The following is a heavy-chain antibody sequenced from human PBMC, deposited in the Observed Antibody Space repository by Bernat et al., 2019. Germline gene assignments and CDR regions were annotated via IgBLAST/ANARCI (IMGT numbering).Heavy chain of an antibody. V-gene: IGHV3-30-3*01. D-gene: IGHD3-10*01. CDR3: ARIGKVRGVPLVFDY. Sequence: QVQLVESGGGVVQPGRSLRLSCAASGFTFSSYAMHWVRQAPGKGLEWVAVISYDGSNKYYADSVKGRFTISRDNSKNTLYLQMNSLRAEDTAVYYCARIGKVRGVPLVFDYWGQGTLVTVSS. CDR2: ISYDGSNK. J-gene: IGHJ4*02. CDR1: GFTFSSYA.